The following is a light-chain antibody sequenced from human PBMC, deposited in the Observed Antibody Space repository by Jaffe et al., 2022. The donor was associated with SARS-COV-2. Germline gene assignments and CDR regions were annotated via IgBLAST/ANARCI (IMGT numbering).Light chain of an antibody. Sequence: QSALTQPASVSGSLGQSITIPCTGTSSDVGANNYVSWYQQHPGKAPRLMIFDVSGRPSGVSNRFSGSKSGNTASLTIFGLQAEDEADYYCSTYTSSSTVVFGGGTKVTVL. CDR1: SSDVGANNY. CDR2: DVS. V-gene: IGLV2-14*03. J-gene: IGLJ2*01. CDR3: STYTSSSTVV.